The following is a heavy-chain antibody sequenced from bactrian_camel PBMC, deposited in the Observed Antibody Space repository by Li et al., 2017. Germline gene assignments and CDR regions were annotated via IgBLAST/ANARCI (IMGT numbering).Heavy chain of an antibody. V-gene: IGHV3S53*01. CDR3: AVLLGRSYSDPLMSLPLGH. J-gene: IGHJ4*01. CDR2: IYNGRS. Sequence: VQLVESGGGSVQTGGSLKLSCAISGADQRNRCMGWFRQAPGKEREGVATIYNGRSVYADSVKGRFTVSQDNAKNTLYLQMNNLKPEDTAMYYCAVLLGRSYSDPLMSLPLGHWGQGTQVTVS. CDR1: GADQRNRC. D-gene: IGHD4*01.